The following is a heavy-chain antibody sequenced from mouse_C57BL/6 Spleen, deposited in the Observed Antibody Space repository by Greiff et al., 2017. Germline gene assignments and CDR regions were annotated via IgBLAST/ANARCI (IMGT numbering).Heavy chain of an antibody. Sequence: VQLQQPGAELVKPGASVKMSCKASGYTFTSYWIPWVKQRPGHGLEWIGVINPGSGSTNYNEKFKSKATLTVDTSSSTAYMLLSRLTSEDSAVYYCALTVTVYAMDYWGQGTSVTVSS. D-gene: IGHD4-1*01. CDR1: GYTFTSYW. J-gene: IGHJ4*01. CDR3: ALTVTVYAMDY. CDR2: INPGSGST. V-gene: IGHV1-55*01.